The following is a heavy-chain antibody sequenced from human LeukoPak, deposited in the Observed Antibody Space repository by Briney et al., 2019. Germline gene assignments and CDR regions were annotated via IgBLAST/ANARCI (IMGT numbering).Heavy chain of an antibody. CDR3: ARDALWFGELLEGDRWFDP. CDR1: GYTFTSYG. CDR2: ISAYNGNT. Sequence: ASVKVSCKASGYTFTSYGISWVRQAPGQGREWMGWISAYNGNTNYTQKLQGRVTMTTETYTSTAYMELRSLRSDDKGVYYCARDALWFGELLEGDRWFDPWGQGTLVTVSS. J-gene: IGHJ5*02. D-gene: IGHD3-10*01. V-gene: IGHV1-18*04.